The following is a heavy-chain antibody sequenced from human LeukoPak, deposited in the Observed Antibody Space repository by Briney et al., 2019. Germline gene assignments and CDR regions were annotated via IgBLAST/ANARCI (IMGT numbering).Heavy chain of an antibody. V-gene: IGHV5-51*01. CDR1: GYTFSSYW. J-gene: IGHJ4*02. Sequence: GESLKISCKGSGYTFSSYWIGWVRQMPGKGLEWMGIIYPGDSDIRYSPSFQGQVTISADKSISTAYLQWSSLEASDTAMYFCARPRDSSSQYYFDYWGQGTLVTVSS. CDR3: ARPRDSSSQYYFDY. CDR2: IYPGDSDI. D-gene: IGHD6-6*01.